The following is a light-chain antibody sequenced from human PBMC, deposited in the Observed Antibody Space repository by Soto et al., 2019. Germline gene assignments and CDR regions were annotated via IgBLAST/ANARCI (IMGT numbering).Light chain of an antibody. CDR1: SSDVGAYNY. CDR2: EVS. Sequence: QSALTQPPSASGSPGQSVTISCTGTSSDVGAYNYVSWYQQYPGKAPKLMIYEVSTRPSGVPDRFSGSKSGKTASLTVSGLQPEDEADYYFTSYAGSNIWVFGGGTKLTVL. V-gene: IGLV2-8*01. J-gene: IGLJ3*02. CDR3: TSYAGSNIWV.